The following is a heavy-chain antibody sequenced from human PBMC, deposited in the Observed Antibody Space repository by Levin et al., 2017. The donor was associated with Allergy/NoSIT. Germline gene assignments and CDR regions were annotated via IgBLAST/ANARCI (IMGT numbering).Heavy chain of an antibody. CDR3: AKDQVRITIFGVAPFDY. Sequence: LSLTCAASGFSFSSYAMSWVRQAPGKGLEWVSVISGSGGSTYYADSVKGRFTISRDNSKNTLYLQMNSLRAEDTAVYYCAKDQVRITIFGVAPFDYWGQGTLVTVSS. V-gene: IGHV3-23*01. CDR2: ISGSGGST. CDR1: GFSFSSYA. J-gene: IGHJ4*02. D-gene: IGHD3-3*01.